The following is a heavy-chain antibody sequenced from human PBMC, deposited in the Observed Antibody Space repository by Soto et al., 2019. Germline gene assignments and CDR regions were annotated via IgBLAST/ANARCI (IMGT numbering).Heavy chain of an antibody. D-gene: IGHD3-22*01. Sequence: GESLKISCKGSGYSFTSYWIGWVRQMPGKGLEWMGIIYPGDSDTRYSPSFQGQVTISADKSISTAYLQWSSLKASDTAMYYCARQVYYYDSSGYYPSAFDIWGQGTTVTVSS. CDR1: GYSFTSYW. CDR2: IYPGDSDT. CDR3: ARQVYYYDSSGYYPSAFDI. J-gene: IGHJ3*02. V-gene: IGHV5-51*01.